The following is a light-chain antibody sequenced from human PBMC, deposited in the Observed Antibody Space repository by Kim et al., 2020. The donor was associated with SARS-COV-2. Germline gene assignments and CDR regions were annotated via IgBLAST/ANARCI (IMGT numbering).Light chain of an antibody. CDR1: SSDVGGYNY. CDR2: DVS. CDR3: SSYTSSSTYVV. Sequence: QSSTISCTGTSSDVGGYNYVSWYQQHPGKAPKLMIYDVSKRPSGVSNRFSGYKSGNTASLTISGLQAEDEADYCCSSYTSSSTYVVFGGGTQLTVL. J-gene: IGLJ2*01. V-gene: IGLV2-14*04.